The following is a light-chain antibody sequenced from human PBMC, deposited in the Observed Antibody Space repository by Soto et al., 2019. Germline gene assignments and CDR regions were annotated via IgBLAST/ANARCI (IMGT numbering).Light chain of an antibody. CDR1: QSMSNY. V-gene: IGKV1-5*01. Sequence: DMQMTQSPSSLSASVGDRVTITCRASQSMSNYLNWYQHKPGKAPTLLIYDASSLESGVPSRFRGSGSGTDFTLTISSLQPDDFATYYCQQYNSYPWTFGQGTKVEIK. CDR3: QQYNSYPWT. J-gene: IGKJ1*01. CDR2: DAS.